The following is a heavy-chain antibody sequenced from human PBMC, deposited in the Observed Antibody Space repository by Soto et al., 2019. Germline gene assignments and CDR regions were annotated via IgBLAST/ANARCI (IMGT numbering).Heavy chain of an antibody. D-gene: IGHD4-17*01. CDR1: GGSISSGDYY. Sequence: QVQLQESGPGLVKPSQTLSLTCIVSGGSISSGDYYWSWVRQPPGKGLEWIGYIYSSGSTYYNPSLKSRVTISADTSKNQFSLKLSSVTAADTAVYYCARAKGLLTVTTSWFDPWGQGTLVTVSS. CDR2: IYSSGST. J-gene: IGHJ5*02. CDR3: ARAKGLLTVTTSWFDP. V-gene: IGHV4-30-4*01.